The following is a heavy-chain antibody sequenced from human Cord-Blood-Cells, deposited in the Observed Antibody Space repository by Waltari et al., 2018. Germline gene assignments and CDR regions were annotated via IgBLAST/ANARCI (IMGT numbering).Heavy chain of an antibody. CDR3: AAVHSVSYAFDI. CDR1: GFTVSSNY. V-gene: IGHV3-53*04. Sequence: EVQQVESGGGLVQAGGSLRLSCAASGFTVSSNYLSWVRRAPGKGHEWVWVIYRGGRTYYAASVKGRFSISSHNSKITLYLQMNSWRAEDTAVYSCAAVHSVSYAFDIWGQGTMATVSS. D-gene: IGHD3-10*01. CDR2: IYRGGRT. J-gene: IGHJ3*02.